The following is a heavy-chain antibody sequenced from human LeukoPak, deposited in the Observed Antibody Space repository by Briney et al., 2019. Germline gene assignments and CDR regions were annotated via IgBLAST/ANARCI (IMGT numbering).Heavy chain of an antibody. D-gene: IGHD3-22*01. J-gene: IGHJ4*02. Sequence: GGSLRLSCAASGFTFSSYWMSWVRQAPGKGLEWVSNIKQDGSEKYYVDSVKGRFTISRDNAKNSLYLQMNSLRAEDTAVYYCARVGNYYDSSGYYLSFDYWGQGTLVTVSS. V-gene: IGHV3-7*03. CDR3: ARVGNYYDSSGYYLSFDY. CDR2: IKQDGSEK. CDR1: GFTFSSYW.